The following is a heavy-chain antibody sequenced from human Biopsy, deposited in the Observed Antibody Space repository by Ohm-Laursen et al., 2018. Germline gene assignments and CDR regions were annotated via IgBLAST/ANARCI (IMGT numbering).Heavy chain of an antibody. V-gene: IGHV1-46*01. Sequence: GASVKVSCKASGYTFTSYYLHWVRQAPGQGLEWMGRINPNNDNTAYAQKFQGRITMTKDTSTSTVYMDLSSLTFDDSAVYYCARGPRGLVVITTTALYFDYWGQGNLVTVPS. D-gene: IGHD3-22*01. CDR2: INPNNDNT. CDR3: ARGPRGLVVITTTALYFDY. J-gene: IGHJ4*02. CDR1: GYTFTSYY.